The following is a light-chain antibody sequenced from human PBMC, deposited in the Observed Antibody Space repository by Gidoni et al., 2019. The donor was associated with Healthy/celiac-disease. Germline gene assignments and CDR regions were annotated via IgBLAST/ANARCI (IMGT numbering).Light chain of an antibody. J-gene: IGKJ5*01. CDR1: QSVSSSY. V-gene: IGKV3-20*01. CDR2: GAS. Sequence: IVLTQSPGTLSLSPGERATLSCRASQSVSSSYLAWYQQKPGQAPRLLIYGASSRATGIPDRFSGSGCGTDFTLTISRLEPEDFAVYYCQQYGSSPRITFGQGTRLEIK. CDR3: QQYGSSPRIT.